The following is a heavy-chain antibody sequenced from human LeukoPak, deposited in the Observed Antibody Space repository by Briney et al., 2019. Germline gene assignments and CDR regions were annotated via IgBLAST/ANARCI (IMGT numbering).Heavy chain of an antibody. Sequence: PSETLSLTCTVSGGSISSGGYYWTWIRQPPGKGLEWIGYMSQSGSTYYNPSLKSRVTISVDTPKSQFSLKLTSVTAADTAVYYCARDWSGPYYFDYWGQGTLVTVSS. V-gene: IGHV4-31*03. CDR3: ARDWSGPYYFDY. J-gene: IGHJ4*01. CDR2: MSQSGST. D-gene: IGHD3-3*01. CDR1: GGSISSGGYY.